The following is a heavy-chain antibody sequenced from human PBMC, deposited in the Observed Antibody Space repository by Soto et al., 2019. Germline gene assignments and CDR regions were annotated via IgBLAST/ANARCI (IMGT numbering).Heavy chain of an antibody. CDR1: GGSISSYY. CDR3: ARQRAVAYWFDP. D-gene: IGHD6-19*01. CDR2: IYYSGST. V-gene: IGHV4-59*08. Sequence: SETLSLTCTVSGGSISSYYWSWIRQPPGKGLEWIGYIYYSGSTNYNPSLKSRVTISVDTSKNQFSLKLSSVTAADTAVYYCARQRAVAYWFDPWGQGTLVTVSS. J-gene: IGHJ5*02.